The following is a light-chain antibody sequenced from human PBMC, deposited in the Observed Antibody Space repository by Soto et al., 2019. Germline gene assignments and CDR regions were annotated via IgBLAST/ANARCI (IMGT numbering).Light chain of an antibody. CDR3: AAWDDSLNGYV. CDR1: SSNIGSNT. J-gene: IGLJ1*01. CDR2: GNN. V-gene: IGLV1-44*01. Sequence: QSALTQPASASGTPGQRVTISCSGSSSNIGSNTVNWYQQLPGTAPKLLIYGNNERPSGVPDRFSGSKSGTSASLAISGLQSEDEADYYCAAWDDSLNGYVFGTGTKVTVL.